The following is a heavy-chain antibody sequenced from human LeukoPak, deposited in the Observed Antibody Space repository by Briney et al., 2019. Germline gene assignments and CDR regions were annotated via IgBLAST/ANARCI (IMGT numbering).Heavy chain of an antibody. J-gene: IGHJ4*02. CDR1: GFAFNTYV. Sequence: GGSLRLSRAASGFAFNTYVMSWVRQAPWKGLDWVSAIGTSGGTTYYADSVKGRFTISRDNSKDTLYLQMNSLRAEDTAVYYCAKRLGGSGFDYWGQGTLVTVSS. D-gene: IGHD3-16*01. CDR2: IGTSGGTT. CDR3: AKRLGGSGFDY. V-gene: IGHV3-23*01.